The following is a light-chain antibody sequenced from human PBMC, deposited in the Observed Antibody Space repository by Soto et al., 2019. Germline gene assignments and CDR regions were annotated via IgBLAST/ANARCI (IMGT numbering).Light chain of an antibody. CDR3: QQYNSYPLT. Sequence: DIQMTQSPSTLSASVGDRVTITCRASQSISSLLAWYQQKPGRAPTLLIYKASTLESRVPSRFSGSGSGTEFSLTISSLQPDDSATYYCQQYNSYPLTFGQGTRLEIK. V-gene: IGKV1-5*03. J-gene: IGKJ5*01. CDR2: KAS. CDR1: QSISSL.